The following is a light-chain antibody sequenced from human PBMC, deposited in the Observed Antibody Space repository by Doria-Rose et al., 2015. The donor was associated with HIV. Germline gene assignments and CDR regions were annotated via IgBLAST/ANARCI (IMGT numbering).Light chain of an antibody. Sequence: DIVMTQSPLSLPVTPGEPAFISCRSSQSLLHSNGYNYLDWYLQKPGQSPQLLIFLGSNRASGVPDRFSGSGSGTDFTLRISRVEAEDVGVYYCMQALQTITFGQGTRLEIK. CDR1: QSLLHSNGYNY. V-gene: IGKV2-28*01. J-gene: IGKJ5*01. CDR3: MQALQTIT. CDR2: LGS.